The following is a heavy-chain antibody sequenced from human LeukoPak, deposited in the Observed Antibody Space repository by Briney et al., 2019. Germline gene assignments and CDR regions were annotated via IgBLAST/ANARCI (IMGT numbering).Heavy chain of an antibody. CDR2: ISGSGGST. V-gene: IGHV3-23*01. Sequence: GGSLRLSCASSGFTFSSYAVSWVRQAPGKGLEWVSAISGSGGSTYYADSVNGRFTISRHNSKNTLYLQMNSLRAEDTVVYYCAKADGWTTHPPLFDYWGQGTLVTVSS. J-gene: IGHJ4*02. CDR3: AKADGWTTHPPLFDY. D-gene: IGHD3/OR15-3a*01. CDR1: GFTFSSYA.